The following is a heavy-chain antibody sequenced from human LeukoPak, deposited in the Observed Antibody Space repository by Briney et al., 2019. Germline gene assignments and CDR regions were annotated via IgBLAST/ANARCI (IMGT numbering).Heavy chain of an antibody. CDR3: ARGIVATDGENYYGMDV. V-gene: IGHV1-69*01. D-gene: IGHD5-12*01. J-gene: IGHJ6*04. Sequence: ASVKVSCKASGGTFSSYAISWVRQAPGQGLEWMGGIIPIFDTANYAQKFQGRVTITADESTSTAYMELSSLRSEDTAVYYCARGIVATDGENYYGMDVWGKGTTVTVSS. CDR1: GGTFSSYA. CDR2: IIPIFDTA.